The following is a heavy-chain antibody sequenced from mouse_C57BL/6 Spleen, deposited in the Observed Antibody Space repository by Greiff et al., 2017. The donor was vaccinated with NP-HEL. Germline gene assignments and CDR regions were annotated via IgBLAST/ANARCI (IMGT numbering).Heavy chain of an antibody. D-gene: IGHD4-1*01. CDR1: GYTFTEYT. V-gene: IGHV1-62-2*01. Sequence: VQLQQSGAELVKPGASVKLSCKASGYTFTEYTIHWVKQRSGQGLEWIGWFYPGSGSIKYNEKFKDKATLTADKSSSTVYMELSRLTSEDSAVYSCARHDDWDGGPCWYFDVWGTGTTVTVSS. CDR3: ARHDDWDGGPCWYFDV. J-gene: IGHJ1*03. CDR2: FYPGSGSI.